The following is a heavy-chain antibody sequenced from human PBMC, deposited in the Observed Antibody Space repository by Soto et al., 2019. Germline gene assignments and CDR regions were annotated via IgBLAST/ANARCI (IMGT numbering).Heavy chain of an antibody. V-gene: IGHV4-59*01. CDR1: VGSISSYY. Sequence: SETLSLTGSVSVGSISSYYWSWMRQPPGKGLEWIGYIYYSGNTNYNPSLKSRVTISVDTSKTHFSLKLSSVTAADTAVYYCAYGESYEGYFDSWGQGALVTVSS. J-gene: IGHJ4*02. D-gene: IGHD1-26*01. CDR3: AYGESYEGYFDS. CDR2: IYYSGNT.